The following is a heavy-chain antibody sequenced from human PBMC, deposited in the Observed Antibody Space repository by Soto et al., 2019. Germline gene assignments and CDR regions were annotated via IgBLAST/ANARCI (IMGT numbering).Heavy chain of an antibody. J-gene: IGHJ4*02. V-gene: IGHV3-74*01. CDR1: GFTFSHYW. D-gene: IGHD6-13*01. CDR2: LSSDGSHI. Sequence: GVSLRLSCEAAGFTFSHYWMHRVRKAPGKGPVWVSRLSSDGSHIGYADSVKGRFTISRDNTRNTVYLQMNSLSAEDTAMYYCARGPFYSSSWLDYWGQGTPVTVSS. CDR3: ARGPFYSSSWLDY.